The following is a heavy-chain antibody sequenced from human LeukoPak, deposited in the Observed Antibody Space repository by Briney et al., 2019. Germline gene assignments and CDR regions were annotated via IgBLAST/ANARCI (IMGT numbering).Heavy chain of an antibody. CDR3: ARVFVFGVASLAFDI. D-gene: IGHD3-3*01. CDR1: GGSISSYY. V-gene: IGHV4-59*01. Sequence: SETLSLTCTVSGGSISSYYWSWIRQPPGKGLEWIGYIYYSGSTNYNPSLKSRVTISVDTSKNQFSLKLSSVTAADTAVYYCARVFVFGVASLAFDIWGQGTMVTVSS. CDR2: IYYSGST. J-gene: IGHJ3*02.